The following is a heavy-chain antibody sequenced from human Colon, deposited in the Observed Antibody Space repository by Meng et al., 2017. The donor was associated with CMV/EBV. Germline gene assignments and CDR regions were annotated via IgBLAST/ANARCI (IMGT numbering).Heavy chain of an antibody. V-gene: IGHV3-53*01. J-gene: IGHJ3*02. D-gene: IGHD3-10*02. CDR2: IYSGGPM. CDR1: PFNVVNTY. CDR3: ARGSGPLFPGAFDI. Sequence: GGSLRLSCAGSPFNVVNTYMSWVRQAPGKGLEWVALIYSGGPMHYADSGKGRFTISRDNSKNILYLQMNSLRADDTAVYYCARGSGPLFPGAFDIWGQGTMGTVSS.